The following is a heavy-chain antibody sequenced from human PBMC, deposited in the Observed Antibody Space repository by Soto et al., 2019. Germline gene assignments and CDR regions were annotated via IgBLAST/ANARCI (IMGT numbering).Heavy chain of an antibody. CDR2: MNPNSGNT. CDR1: GYTFTSYD. CDR3: ARGEGQFTIFGVVHYYYMDV. D-gene: IGHD3-3*01. Sequence: GASVKVSCKASGYTFTSYDINWVRQAAGQGLEWMGWMNPNSGNTGYAQKFQGRVTMTRNTSISTAYMELSSLRSEDTAVYYCARGEGQFTIFGVVHYYYMDVWGKGTTVTVSS. J-gene: IGHJ6*03. V-gene: IGHV1-8*01.